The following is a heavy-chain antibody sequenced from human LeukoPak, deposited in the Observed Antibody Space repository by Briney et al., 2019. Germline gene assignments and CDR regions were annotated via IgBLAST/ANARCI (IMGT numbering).Heavy chain of an antibody. CDR3: VTHGVAAVGTAYFDF. CDR1: GGSINGYV. J-gene: IGHJ4*02. D-gene: IGHD6-13*01. V-gene: IGHV4-59*08. CDR2: ITYSGST. Sequence: SETLSLTCTVSGGSINGYVWSWIRQPPGKGLEWIGYITYSGSTIYHPFLNSRVTISVDTSKSQFSLQLSSVTAADTAVYYCVTHGVAAVGTAYFDFWGQGPLVPVFS.